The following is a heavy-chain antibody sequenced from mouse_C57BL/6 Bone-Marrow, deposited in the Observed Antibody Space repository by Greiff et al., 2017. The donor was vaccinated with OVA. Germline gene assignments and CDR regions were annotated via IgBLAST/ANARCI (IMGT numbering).Heavy chain of an antibody. Sequence: EVKLMESEGGLVQPGSSMKLSCTASGFTFSDYYMAWVRQVPEKGLEWVANINYDGSSTYYLDSLKSRFIISRDNAKNILYLQMSSLKSEDTATYYCAREQESKYFDVWGTGTTVTVSS. CDR2: INYDGSST. J-gene: IGHJ1*03. V-gene: IGHV5-16*01. CDR3: AREQESKYFDV. CDR1: GFTFSDYY.